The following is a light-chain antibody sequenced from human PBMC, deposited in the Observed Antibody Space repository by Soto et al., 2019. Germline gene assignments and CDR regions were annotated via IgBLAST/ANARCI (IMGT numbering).Light chain of an antibody. J-gene: IGKJ5*01. CDR3: QQYNDWPIT. CDR2: DAS. CDR1: QSVSSN. V-gene: IGKV3-15*01. Sequence: ETVMTQSPATLSVSPGERGTLSCRASQSVSSNLVWYQQKPGQTPRLLIYDASTRATGIPARFSGSGSGTEFTLTISSLQSEDFAVYHCQQYNDWPITFGQGTRLEIK.